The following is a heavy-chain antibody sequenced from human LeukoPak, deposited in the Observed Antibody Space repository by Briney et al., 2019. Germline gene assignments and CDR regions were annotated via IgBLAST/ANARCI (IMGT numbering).Heavy chain of an antibody. Sequence: GGSLRLSCAASEFTFSKFPMGWVRQAPGRGLEWVSAISASGDVTFHADSVRGRFTIPRDNSKSTLFLQMNDLRVEDTAKFYCAKSLFTSATGTGRAFHIWGQGTMVSVSS. V-gene: IGHV3-23*01. J-gene: IGHJ3*02. CDR1: EFTFSKFP. D-gene: IGHD1-1*01. CDR3: AKSLFTSATGTGRAFHI. CDR2: ISASGDVT.